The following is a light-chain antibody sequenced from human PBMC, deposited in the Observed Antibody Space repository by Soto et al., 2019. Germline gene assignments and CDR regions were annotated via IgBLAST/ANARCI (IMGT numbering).Light chain of an antibody. CDR1: QSVTSTY. J-gene: IGKJ4*01. Sequence: VLTQSPGTLSVSPGDGATLSCRGSQSVTSTYLAWYQQKTGQAPRLLMYGESSRATGIPDRLSGSGSGTDLNLTISRLEPEDCAVYDCQQYGSSTLTCGGGTKVEIK. V-gene: IGKV3-20*01. CDR3: QQYGSSTLT. CDR2: GES.